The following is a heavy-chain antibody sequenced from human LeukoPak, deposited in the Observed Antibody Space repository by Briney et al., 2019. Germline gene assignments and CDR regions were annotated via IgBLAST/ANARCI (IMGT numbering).Heavy chain of an antibody. V-gene: IGHV4-61*01. CDR1: GGSVSRGSYY. D-gene: IGHD1-26*01. CDR3: ARGRLGATY. Sequence: PSETLSLTCTVSGGSVSRGSYYWSWTRQPPGKGLEWIGYIHHSGTTNYSPSLKSRVTISVDMPKNQFFLNLTSVTAADTAVYYCARGRLGATYWGQGTLVTVSS. CDR2: IHHSGTT. J-gene: IGHJ4*02.